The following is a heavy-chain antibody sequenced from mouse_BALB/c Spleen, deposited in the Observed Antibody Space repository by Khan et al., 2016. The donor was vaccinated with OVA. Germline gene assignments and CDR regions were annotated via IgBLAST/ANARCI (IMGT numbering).Heavy chain of an antibody. V-gene: IGHV1-4*01. J-gene: IGHJ3*01. CDR2: INPSNDYT. CDR3: VRDGAYHRNDGWFAY. Sequence: VKLQESGAELARPGASVKMSCKASGYTFTSYTIHWIKKRPGQGLEWIGYINPSNDYTNYNQKFKDKGTLTKDKYATTAYLRLSSLTSDDSAVYNCVRDGAYHRNDGWFAYWGQGTLVTVSA. D-gene: IGHD2-14*01. CDR1: GYTFTSYT.